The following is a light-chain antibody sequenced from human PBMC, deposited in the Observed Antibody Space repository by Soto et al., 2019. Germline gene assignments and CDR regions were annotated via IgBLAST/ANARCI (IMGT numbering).Light chain of an antibody. J-gene: IGKJ1*01. Sequence: EIVLTQSPGTLSLSPGERATLSCRASQSVWNNYLAWYQQKPGQAPRLLIYGASSRATGIPDKFSGSGSGTDFTLTLSRLDPEDFAVYYSLHYGSSPQTFGQGTKVEI. CDR3: LHYGSSPQT. V-gene: IGKV3-20*01. CDR1: QSVWNNY. CDR2: GAS.